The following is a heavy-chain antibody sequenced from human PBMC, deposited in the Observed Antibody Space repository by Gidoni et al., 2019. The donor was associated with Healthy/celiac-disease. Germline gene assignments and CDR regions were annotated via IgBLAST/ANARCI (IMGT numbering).Heavy chain of an antibody. D-gene: IGHD3-22*01. CDR2: ISSSSSYI. CDR3: ARDKAFLYYYDSSGYYFDY. J-gene: IGHJ4*02. CDR1: GFTFSSYS. V-gene: IGHV3-21*01. Sequence: EVQLVESGGGLVKPGGSLRLSCAASGFTFSSYSMNWVRQAPGKGLEWVSSISSSSSYIYYADSVKGRFTISRDNAKNSLYLQMNSLRAEDTAVYYCARDKAFLYYYDSSGYYFDYWGQGTLVTVSS.